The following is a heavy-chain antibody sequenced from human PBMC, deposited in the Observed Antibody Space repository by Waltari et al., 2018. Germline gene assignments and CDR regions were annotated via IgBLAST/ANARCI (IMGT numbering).Heavy chain of an antibody. CDR2: INPNSGGT. CDR3: ARDLLDRGDYYYYGMDV. CDR1: GYTFTGSY. J-gene: IGHJ6*02. V-gene: IGHV1-2*02. D-gene: IGHD3-10*01. Sequence: QVQLVPSGAEVKKPGASVQVSCKASGYTFTGSYMHWVRQAPGQGLEWMGWINPNSGGTNDAQKFQGRVTMTRDTSISTAYMELSRLRSDDTAVYYCARDLLDRGDYYYYGMDVWGQGTTVTVSS.